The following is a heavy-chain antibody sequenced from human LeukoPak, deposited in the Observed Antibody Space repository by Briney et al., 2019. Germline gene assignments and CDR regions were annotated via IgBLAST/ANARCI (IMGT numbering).Heavy chain of an antibody. CDR3: VRHDCIDSNYNINWFGP. CDR2: IHYSGRT. CDR1: GGSISGSY. Sequence: SETLSLTCSVSGGSISGSYWGWIRLPPGEGPEWIATIHYSGRTYYKPSLKSRVTISADTSKNQFILKLSSVTASDTAVYCCVRHDCIDSNYNINWFGPWGRGILVTVPS. V-gene: IGHV4-39*01. D-gene: IGHD3-9*01. J-gene: IGHJ5*02.